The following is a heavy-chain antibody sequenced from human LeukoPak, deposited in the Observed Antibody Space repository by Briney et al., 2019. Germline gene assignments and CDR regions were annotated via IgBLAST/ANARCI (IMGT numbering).Heavy chain of an antibody. V-gene: IGHV1-2*02. CDR1: GYTFTGYY. CDR2: INPNSGGT. Sequence: ASVKVSCKSSGYTFTGYYMHWVRQAPGQGLEWMGWINPNSGGTNYAQKFQGRVTMTRDTSISTAYMELSRLRADDTAVYYCARGYYGSGSYYKLGYWGQGNLGTVSS. CDR3: ARGYYGSGSYYKLGY. D-gene: IGHD3-10*01. J-gene: IGHJ4*02.